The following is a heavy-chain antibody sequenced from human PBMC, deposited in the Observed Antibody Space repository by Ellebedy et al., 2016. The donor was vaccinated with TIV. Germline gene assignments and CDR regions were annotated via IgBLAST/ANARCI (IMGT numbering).Heavy chain of an antibody. V-gene: IGHV3-23*01. CDR2: ISGSGDNT. CDR1: GLTFSSHA. Sequence: GESLKISCAASGLTFSSHAMSWVRQAPGKGLEWVSSISGSGDNTYYADSVKGRFTISRDNSTNTLYLQMNSLRAEDTAVYYCARDAADSGGKFDYWGQGALVTVSS. D-gene: IGHD4-23*01. J-gene: IGHJ4*02. CDR3: ARDAADSGGKFDY.